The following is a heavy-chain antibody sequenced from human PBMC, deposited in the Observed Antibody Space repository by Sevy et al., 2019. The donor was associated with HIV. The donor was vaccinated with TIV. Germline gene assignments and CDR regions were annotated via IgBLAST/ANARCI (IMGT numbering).Heavy chain of an antibody. CDR1: GFTFSNYA. J-gene: IGHJ4*02. Sequence: GGSLRLSCAATGFTFSNYAMHWVRQAPGKGMEWVAIIWSDGAYQYHGDSVKGRFIISRDNSKNTLYLQMNNVRVEDTAVCYCARGGYYYDNAAYYALDSWGQGTLVTVSS. D-gene: IGHD3-22*01. CDR3: ARGGYYYDNAAYYALDS. CDR2: IWSDGAYQ. V-gene: IGHV3-33*01.